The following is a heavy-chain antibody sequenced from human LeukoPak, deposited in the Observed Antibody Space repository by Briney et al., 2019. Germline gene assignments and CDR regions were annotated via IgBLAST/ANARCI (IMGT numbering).Heavy chain of an antibody. CDR1: GFTFKDYD. V-gene: IGHV3-13*01. CDR3: ARSADRSGYFREITLYYFDY. J-gene: IGHJ4*02. D-gene: IGHD3-22*01. CDR2: IGTAGDT. Sequence: GGSLRLSCVVSGFTFKDYDIHWVRQTTGKGLEWVSAIGTAGDTYYPGSVKGRFTISRENAKNSLYLQMNSLRAEDTAVYYCARSADRSGYFREITLYYFDYWGQGTLVTVSS.